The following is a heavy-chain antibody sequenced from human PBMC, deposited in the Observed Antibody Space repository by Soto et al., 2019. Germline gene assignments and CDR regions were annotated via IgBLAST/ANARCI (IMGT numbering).Heavy chain of an antibody. CDR2: INAGNGNT. J-gene: IGHJ6*02. D-gene: IGHD3-10*01. V-gene: IGHV1-3*01. CDR1: GYTFTSYD. CDR3: ARLAMVRGVPTYGMDV. Sequence: GXSVKVSCKASGYTFTSYDMHLVRHTPGQRLEWMGWINAGNGNTKYSQKFQGHVTISADKSISTAYLQWSSLKASDTAMYYCARLAMVRGVPTYGMDVWGQGTTVTVSS.